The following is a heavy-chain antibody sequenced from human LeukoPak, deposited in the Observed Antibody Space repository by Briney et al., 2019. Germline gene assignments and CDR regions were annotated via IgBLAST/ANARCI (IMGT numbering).Heavy chain of an antibody. D-gene: IGHD6-13*01. CDR3: ARVPAGNIAAAGTLTYYYYGMDV. CDR2: IIPIFGTA. V-gene: IGHV1-69*01. J-gene: IGHJ6*02. Sequence: ASVKVSCKASGGTFISYAISWVRQAPGQGLEWMGGIIPIFGTANYAQKFQGRVTITADESTSTAYMELSSLRSEDTAVYYCARVPAGNIAAAGTLTYYYYGMDVWGQGTTVTVSS. CDR1: GGTFISYA.